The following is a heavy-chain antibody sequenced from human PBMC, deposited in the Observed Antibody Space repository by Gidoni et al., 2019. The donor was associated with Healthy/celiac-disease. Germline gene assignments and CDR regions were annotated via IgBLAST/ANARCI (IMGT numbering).Heavy chain of an antibody. CDR2: INPSGGST. D-gene: IGHD5-12*01. J-gene: IGHJ4*02. V-gene: IGHV1-46*01. CDR3: ARDRRDGYNSVRIDY. Sequence: RVPGQGLEWMGIINPSGGSTSYAQKFQGRVTMTRDTSTSTVYMELSSLRSEDTAVYYCARDRRDGYNSVRIDYWGQGTLVTVSS.